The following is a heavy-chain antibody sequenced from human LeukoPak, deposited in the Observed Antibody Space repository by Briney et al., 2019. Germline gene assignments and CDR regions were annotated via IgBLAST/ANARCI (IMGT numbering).Heavy chain of an antibody. Sequence: GGSLRLSCAASGFPFSTYLMAWVRQAPGKGLDWVANIRKDGGAKFYAASVKGRFIISRDNAKNSLYLQMNNLRDEDTAVYYCASSHDSSGKDWGQGTLVTV. CDR2: IRKDGGAK. D-gene: IGHD3-22*01. J-gene: IGHJ4*02. CDR3: ASSHDSSGKD. V-gene: IGHV3-7*01. CDR1: GFPFSTYL.